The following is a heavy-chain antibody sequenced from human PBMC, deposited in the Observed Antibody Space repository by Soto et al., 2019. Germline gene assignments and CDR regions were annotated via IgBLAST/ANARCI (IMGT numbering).Heavy chain of an antibody. CDR3: ARQGCSSTSCDLGIYSGMDV. D-gene: IGHD2-2*01. V-gene: IGHV5-51*01. CDR2: IYPGDSDT. J-gene: IGHJ6*02. Sequence: GESLKISCKGSGYSFTSYWIGWVRQMPGKGLEWMGIIYPGDSDTRYSPSFQGQVTISADKSISTAYLQWSSLKASDTAMYYCARQGCSSTSCDLGIYSGMDVWGQGTTVTVSS. CDR1: GYSFTSYW.